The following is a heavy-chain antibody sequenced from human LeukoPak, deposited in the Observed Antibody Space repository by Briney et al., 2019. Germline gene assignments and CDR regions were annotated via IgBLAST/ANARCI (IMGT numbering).Heavy chain of an antibody. J-gene: IGHJ3*02. CDR2: ISYDGSNK. V-gene: IGHV3-30*18. Sequence: GRSLRLSCAASGFTFSSYGMHWVRQAPGKGLEWVAVISYDGSNKYYADSVKGRFTISRDNSKNTLYLQMNSLRAEDTAVYYCAKGDTAMDHDAFDIWGQGTMVTVSS. CDR3: AKGDTAMDHDAFDI. D-gene: IGHD5-18*01. CDR1: GFTFSSYG.